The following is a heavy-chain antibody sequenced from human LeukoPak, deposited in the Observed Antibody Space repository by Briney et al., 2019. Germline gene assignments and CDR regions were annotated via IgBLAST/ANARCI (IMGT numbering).Heavy chain of an antibody. Sequence: ASVKVSCKASGYTFTSYGISWVRQAPGQGLEWMGWISAYNGNTNYAQKLQGRVTMTTDTSTSTAYVELRSLRSDDTAVYYCARVSVTLYYFDYWGQGTLVTVSS. J-gene: IGHJ4*02. CDR3: ARVSVTLYYFDY. CDR2: ISAYNGNT. D-gene: IGHD5-18*01. CDR1: GYTFTSYG. V-gene: IGHV1-18*01.